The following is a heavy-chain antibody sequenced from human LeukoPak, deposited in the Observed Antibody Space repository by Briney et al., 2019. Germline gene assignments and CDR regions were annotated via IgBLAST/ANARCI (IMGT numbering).Heavy chain of an antibody. J-gene: IGHJ3*01. CDR1: GGSISTYF. V-gene: IGHV4-59*01. CDR3: ARDRRWELLHASDL. CDR2: THSTDHT. D-gene: IGHD1-26*01. Sequence: SETLSLTCTVSGGSISTYFWSWIRQPPGKGLEWIAYTHSTDHTNYNPSLESRVTISLDTSKNEVFLKLSSVTAADTAVYYCARDRRWELLHASDLWGQGTIVTVSS.